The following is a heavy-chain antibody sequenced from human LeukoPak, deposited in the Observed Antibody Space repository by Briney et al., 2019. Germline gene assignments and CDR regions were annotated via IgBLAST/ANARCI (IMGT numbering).Heavy chain of an antibody. V-gene: IGHV4-38-2*01. Sequence: SETLSLTCAVSGSSISDNYYWGWIRQPPGKGLEWIGSIYHSGSTFYNNLSLNSRVTISVDTSKNQFSLNLRSVTAADTAVYYCARAGGRGYSYGYNDYWGQGTLVTVSS. CDR3: ARAGGRGYSYGYNDY. CDR1: GSSISDNYY. CDR2: IYHSGSTF. D-gene: IGHD5-18*01. J-gene: IGHJ4*02.